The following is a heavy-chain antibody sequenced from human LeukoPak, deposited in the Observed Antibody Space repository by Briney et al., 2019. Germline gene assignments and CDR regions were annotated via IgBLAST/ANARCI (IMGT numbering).Heavy chain of an antibody. CDR2: IIPIFGTA. V-gene: IGHV1-69*13. J-gene: IGHJ4*02. D-gene: IGHD6-6*01. CDR1: GGTFSSYA. Sequence: ASVKVSCKASGGTFSSYAISWVRQAPGQGLEWLGGIIPIFGTANYAQKFQGRVTITADESTSTAYMELSSLRSEDTAVYYCARSNSSSSGGFYWGQGTLVTVSS. CDR3: ARSNSSSSGGFY.